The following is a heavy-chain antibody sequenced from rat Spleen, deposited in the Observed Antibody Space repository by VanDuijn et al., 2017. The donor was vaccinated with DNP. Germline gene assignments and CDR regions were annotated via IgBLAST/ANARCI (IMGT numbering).Heavy chain of an antibody. CDR2: ISYSGST. V-gene: IGHV3-1*01. CDR3: ARYRITTYYYFDL. D-gene: IGHD1-10*01. J-gene: IGHJ1*01. CDR1: GYSITSNY. Sequence: EVQLQESGPGLVKPSQSLSLTCSVTGYSITSNYWGWIRKFPGNKMEWMGYISYSGSTGYNPSLKSRISITRDTSKNQFFLQLNSVTTEDTATYYCARYRITTYYYFDLWGPGTMVTVSS.